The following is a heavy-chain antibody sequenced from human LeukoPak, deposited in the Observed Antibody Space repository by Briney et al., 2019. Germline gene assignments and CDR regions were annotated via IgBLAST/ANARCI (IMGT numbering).Heavy chain of an antibody. Sequence: SVKVSCKASGGTFSSYAISWVRQAPGQGLEWMGGIIPIFGTANYAQKFQGRVTITADESTSTAYMELSSLRSEDTAVYYCASIAARLSSLTFDYWGQGTLVTVSS. CDR3: ASIAARLSSLTFDY. D-gene: IGHD6-6*01. CDR1: GGTFSSYA. J-gene: IGHJ4*02. V-gene: IGHV1-69*13. CDR2: IIPIFGTA.